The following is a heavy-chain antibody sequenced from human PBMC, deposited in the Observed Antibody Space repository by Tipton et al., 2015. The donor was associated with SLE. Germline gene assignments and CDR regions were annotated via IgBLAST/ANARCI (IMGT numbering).Heavy chain of an antibody. CDR2: MYFSGNT. CDR3: AIPTVGATGGFDS. J-gene: IGHJ4*01. CDR1: SYSISNDNW. V-gene: IGHV4-38-2*01. D-gene: IGHD1-26*01. Sequence: TLSLTCAVSSYSISNDNWWGWIRQPPGKGLEWIGSMYFSGNTYYNPFLRSRVTISADTSKNQFSLKLTSVTAADTAVYYCAIPTVGATGGFDSWGHGTLVTVSS.